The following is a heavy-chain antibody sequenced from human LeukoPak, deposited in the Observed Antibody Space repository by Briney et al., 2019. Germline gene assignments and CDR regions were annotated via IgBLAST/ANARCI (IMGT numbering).Heavy chain of an antibody. V-gene: IGHV1-18*01. CDR2: ISGNNDNP. CDR1: GYTFSNFG. J-gene: IGHJ4*02. CDR3: VRDGTSTDDY. D-gene: IGHD2-2*01. Sequence: ASVRVSCKTSGYTFSNFGINWVRQAPGQGLEWMGWISGNNDNPNYGQKFQGGFTVTTDSSTSTAYMELRNLRFDDTAVYYCVRDGTSTDDYWGQGTLVTVSS.